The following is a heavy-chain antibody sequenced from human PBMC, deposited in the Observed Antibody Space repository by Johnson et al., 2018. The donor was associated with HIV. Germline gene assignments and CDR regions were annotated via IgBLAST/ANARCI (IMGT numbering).Heavy chain of an antibody. CDR1: GFIVGTKY. Sequence: VQLVESGGGVVQSGGSLRLACVASGFIVGTKYMSWVRQAPGKGLEWVSVIYSGGSTYYADSVKGRFTISRDNSKNTLYLQMNSLRAEDTAVYYCASDGWELLGVAAFDVWGQGTLVTVSS. J-gene: IGHJ3*01. V-gene: IGHV3-66*02. D-gene: IGHD1-26*01. CDR3: ASDGWELLGVAAFDV. CDR2: IYSGGST.